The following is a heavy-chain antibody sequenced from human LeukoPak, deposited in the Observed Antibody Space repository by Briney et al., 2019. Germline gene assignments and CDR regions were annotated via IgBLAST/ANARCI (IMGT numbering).Heavy chain of an antibody. CDR2: IKQDGSER. J-gene: IGHJ4*02. Sequence: PGGSLRLSCAASGFTFSGFSMSWVRQSPTKGLEWVANIKQDGSERYYVDSVRGRFTISRDNFKNTVDLQMISVTAEDTAMYFCAKGLGTGSVLARPLHYWGQGTLVTVSS. CDR1: GFTFSGFS. CDR3: AKGLGTGSVLARPLHY. D-gene: IGHD3-10*01. V-gene: IGHV3-7*01.